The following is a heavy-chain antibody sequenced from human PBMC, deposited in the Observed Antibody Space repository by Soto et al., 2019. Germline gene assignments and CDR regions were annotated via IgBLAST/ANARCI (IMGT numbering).Heavy chain of an antibody. Sequence: VKVSCKASGGTFSSYAISWVRQAPGQGLEWMGGIIPFFGTANYAQKFQGRVTITADKSTSTAYMELSGLRSEDTAVYYCARDQVVSAAFYYYYGMDVWGQGTTVTVSS. V-gene: IGHV1-69*06. CDR2: IIPFFGTA. CDR1: GGTFSSYA. J-gene: IGHJ6*02. D-gene: IGHD2-2*01. CDR3: ARDQVVSAAFYYYYGMDV.